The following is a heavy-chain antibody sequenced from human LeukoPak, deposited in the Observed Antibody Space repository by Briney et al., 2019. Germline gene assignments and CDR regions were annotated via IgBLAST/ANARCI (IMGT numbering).Heavy chain of an antibody. Sequence: ASVKVSCKASGYTFTSYDINWVRQATGQGLEWMGWMNPNSGNTGCAQKFQGRVTMTRNTSISTAYMELSSLRSVDTAVYYCARAASYSSSGKTRKNYYFDYWGQGTLVTVSS. CDR3: ARAASYSSSGKTRKNYYFDY. CDR2: MNPNSGNT. J-gene: IGHJ4*02. D-gene: IGHD6-13*01. V-gene: IGHV1-8*01. CDR1: GYTFTSYD.